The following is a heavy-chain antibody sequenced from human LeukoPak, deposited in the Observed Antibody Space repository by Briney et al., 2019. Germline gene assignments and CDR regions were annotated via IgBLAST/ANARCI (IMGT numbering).Heavy chain of an antibody. J-gene: IGHJ5*02. D-gene: IGHD6-13*01. Sequence: SETLSLTCTVSGDSISSGTSYWSWTRQPAGKGLEWIGRIYTSGSTNYNPSLKSRVTISVDTSKNQFSLKLSSVTAADTAVYYCARGQQLVRHWFDPWGQGTLVTVSS. V-gene: IGHV4-61*02. CDR1: GDSISSGTSY. CDR3: ARGQQLVRHWFDP. CDR2: IYTSGST.